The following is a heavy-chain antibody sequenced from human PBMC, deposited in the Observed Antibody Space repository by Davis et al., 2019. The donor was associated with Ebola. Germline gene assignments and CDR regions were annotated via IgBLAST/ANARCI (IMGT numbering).Heavy chain of an antibody. CDR1: GYTFTSYG. V-gene: IGHV1-2*06. CDR2: INPNFGGK. D-gene: IGHD6-13*01. J-gene: IGHJ6*04. Sequence: ASVKVSCKASGYTFTSYGISWVRQAPGQGLEWMGRINPNFGGKIYAQKFQDRVTMTIDTSINTAYMELDRLRSDDTAVYYCARLTHGYNSTWFYFELDVWGKGTTVTVSS. CDR3: ARLTHGYNSTWFYFELDV.